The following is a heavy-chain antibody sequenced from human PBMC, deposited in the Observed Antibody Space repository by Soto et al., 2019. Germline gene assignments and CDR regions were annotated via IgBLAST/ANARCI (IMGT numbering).Heavy chain of an antibody. D-gene: IGHD3-22*01. CDR2: IYYNGGT. CDR3: ARELGYDYRNHEDHGMDV. V-gene: IGHV4-59*01. J-gene: IGHJ6*01. CDR1: GGSISCYF. Sequence: PSETLSLTCPVSGGSISCYFWSWIRQPPGKGLEWIGYIYYNGGTKFNPSLKSRVSTSVDASKNPFSLKLSSVTAADTAVYYCARELGYDYRNHEDHGMDVWGQGTTV.